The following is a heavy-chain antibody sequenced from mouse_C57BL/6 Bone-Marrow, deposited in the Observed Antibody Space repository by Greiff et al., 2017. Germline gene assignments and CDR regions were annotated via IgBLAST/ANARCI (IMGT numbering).Heavy chain of an antibody. V-gene: IGHV1-26*01. Sequence: EVQLQQSGPELVKPGASVKISCKASGYTFTDYYMNWVKQSHGKSLEWIGDINPNNGGTSYNQKFKGKATLTVDKSSSTAYMELRSLTSEDSAVYYCARRPYWYFDVWGTGTTVTVSS. CDR1: GYTFTDYY. CDR3: ARRPYWYFDV. CDR2: INPNNGGT. J-gene: IGHJ1*03.